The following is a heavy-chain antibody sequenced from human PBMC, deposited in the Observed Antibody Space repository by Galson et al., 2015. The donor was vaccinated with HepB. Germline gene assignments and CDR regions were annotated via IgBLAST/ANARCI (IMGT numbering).Heavy chain of an antibody. V-gene: IGHV3-23*01. D-gene: IGHD5-18*01. CDR2: ISGRGDNT. CDR1: GFTFNSYA. J-gene: IGHJ6*02. CDR3: GKDPVRASYRPYGMDV. Sequence: ALRLSCAASGFTFNSYAMSWVRQAPGKGLEWVSSISGRGDNTYYADSVKGRFTISRDNSKKMVFLQMNNLRAEDTALYYCGKDPVRASYRPYGMDVWGQGTTVTVFS.